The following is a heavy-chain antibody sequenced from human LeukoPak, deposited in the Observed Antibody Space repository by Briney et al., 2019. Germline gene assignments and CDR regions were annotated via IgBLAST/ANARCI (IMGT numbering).Heavy chain of an antibody. Sequence: PGGSLRLSCAASGFTFSSYSMNWVRQAPGKGLEWVSSITGSIRNISYADSVKGRFTVSRDNAKNSLYLQMNSLRAEDTAVYFCARELEYTSPRSNWFDPWGQGTLVTVSS. CDR3: ARELEYTSPRSNWFDP. CDR1: GFTFSSYS. J-gene: IGHJ5*02. V-gene: IGHV3-21*01. CDR2: ITGSIRNI. D-gene: IGHD6-6*01.